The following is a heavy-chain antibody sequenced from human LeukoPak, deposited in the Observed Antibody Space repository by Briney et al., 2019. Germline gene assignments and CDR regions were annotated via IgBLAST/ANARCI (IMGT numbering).Heavy chain of an antibody. Sequence: GGSLRLSCAASGFTFSTYSMNWVRQAPGKGLEWVSSIGSDSKPHYSESVKGRFAISRDNSKSMLFLQLNSLRAEDTALYYCARDLHYYVAIDVWGQGTTVTVSS. J-gene: IGHJ6*02. CDR2: IGSDSKP. D-gene: IGHD3-10*02. V-gene: IGHV3-23*01. CDR1: GFTFSTYS. CDR3: ARDLHYYVAIDV.